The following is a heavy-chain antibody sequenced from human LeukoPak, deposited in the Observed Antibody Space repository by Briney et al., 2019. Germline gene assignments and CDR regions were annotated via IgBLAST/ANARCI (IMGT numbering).Heavy chain of an antibody. V-gene: IGHV3-33*06. J-gene: IGHJ4*02. CDR3: AKDEELWDEYYFDY. Sequence: GGSLRLSCAAAGFTLSSYGMHWVRQAPGKGLEWVAVIWYDGSNKYYADSVKGRFTISRDNSKNTLYLQMNSLRAEDTAVYYCAKDEELWDEYYFDYWGQGTLVTVSS. CDR1: GFTLSSYG. CDR2: IWYDGSNK. D-gene: IGHD5-18*01.